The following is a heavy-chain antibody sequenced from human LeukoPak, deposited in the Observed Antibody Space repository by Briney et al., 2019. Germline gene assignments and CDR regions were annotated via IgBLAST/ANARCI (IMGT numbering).Heavy chain of an antibody. Sequence: GGSLRLSCAVSGFIFSSYAMSWVRQAPGKGLEWVSAISGGADTIYYADSVRGRFTISRDNSKNTLYLQMNSLRAEDTAVYYCAKAYYDATYCVSWGQGTLVTVSS. CDR2: ISGGADTI. D-gene: IGHD3-22*01. CDR1: GFIFSSYA. J-gene: IGHJ4*02. CDR3: AKAYYDATYCVS. V-gene: IGHV3-23*01.